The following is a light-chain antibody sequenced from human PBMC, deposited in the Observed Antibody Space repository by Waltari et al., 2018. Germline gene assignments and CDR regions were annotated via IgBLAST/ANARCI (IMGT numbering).Light chain of an antibody. J-gene: IGKJ2*01. V-gene: IGKV3-20*01. CDR3: QQYGSSPYT. Sequence: EIVLTQSPGTLSLSTGETATLSCRASQSLNKNYLAWYRQRPGQAPGLLIHETSRRTTGIPDRFSGSGSGTDFALTISRLEAEDSAVCYCQQYGSSPYTFGQGTKLEIK. CDR1: QSLNKNY. CDR2: ETS.